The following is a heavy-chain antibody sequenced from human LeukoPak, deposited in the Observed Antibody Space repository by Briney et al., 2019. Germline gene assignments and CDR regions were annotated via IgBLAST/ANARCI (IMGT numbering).Heavy chain of an antibody. CDR3: ARARRVQVIPVAESAEYFEH. CDR1: GYPFTSFG. Sequence: ASVKVSCKTSGYPFTSFGVSWVRQAPGQGLEWMGWISPYNGITNFAQRFQGRLTLTTDTSTSTVYMELRSLRSDDTAVYFCARARRVQVIPVAESAEYFEHWGQGTLVTVSS. V-gene: IGHV1-18*01. D-gene: IGHD2-2*01. J-gene: IGHJ1*01. CDR2: ISPYNGIT.